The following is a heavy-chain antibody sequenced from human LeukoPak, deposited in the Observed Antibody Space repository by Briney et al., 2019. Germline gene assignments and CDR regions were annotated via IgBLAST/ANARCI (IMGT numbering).Heavy chain of an antibody. CDR2: ISGVSNLM. CDR1: GFSFYSNS. V-gene: IGHV3-48*04. Sequence: GGSLRLSCAASGFSFYSNSMNWVRQAPGKGLEWVSYISGVSNLMHYADSVKGRSTISRDNAKNSLFLQMNSLRAEDTAVYYCARAPTVLVGYCSSSSCQADYWGQGTLVTVSS. CDR3: ARAPTVLVGYCSSSSCQADY. J-gene: IGHJ4*02. D-gene: IGHD2-2*01.